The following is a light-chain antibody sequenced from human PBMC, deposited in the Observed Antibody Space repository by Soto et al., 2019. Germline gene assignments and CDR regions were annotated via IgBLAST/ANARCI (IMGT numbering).Light chain of an antibody. Sequence: EIVLTQSPGTLSLSPGDRATLSCRASQSVSSSYLAWYQQKPGQAPRLLIYGASNRATGIPDRFSGSGSGTDFTLTISRLEPEEFAVYYCQQYDNSPLTFGGGNKVKIK. J-gene: IGKJ4*01. CDR2: GAS. CDR3: QQYDNSPLT. CDR1: QSVSSSY. V-gene: IGKV3-20*01.